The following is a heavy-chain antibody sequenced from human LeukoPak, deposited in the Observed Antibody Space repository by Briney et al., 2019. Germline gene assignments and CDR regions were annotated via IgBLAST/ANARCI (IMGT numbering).Heavy chain of an antibody. J-gene: IGHJ4*02. CDR2: IYYSGST. CDR3: ARVSAIRRSGSPYYFDY. V-gene: IGHV4-59*01. Sequence: SETLSLTCTVSGGSISSYYWSWIRQPPGKGLEWIGFIYYSGSTSYNPSLKSRVTISVDTSKNQFSLKLSSVTAADTAVYYCARVSAIRRSGSPYYFDYWGQGTLVTVSS. D-gene: IGHD3-10*01. CDR1: GGSISSYY.